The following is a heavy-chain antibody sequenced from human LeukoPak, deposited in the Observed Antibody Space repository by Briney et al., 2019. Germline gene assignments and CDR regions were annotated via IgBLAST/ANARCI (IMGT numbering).Heavy chain of an antibody. D-gene: IGHD3-22*01. CDR2: INPSGGST. Sequence: ASVKVSCKASGYIFTYYYMHWVRQAPGQGLEWMGIINPSGGSTSYAQKFQGRVTMTRDTSTSTVYMELSSLRSEDTAVYYCARVDSPGAFDIWGQGTMVTVSS. CDR3: ARVDSPGAFDI. CDR1: GYIFTYYY. V-gene: IGHV1-46*01. J-gene: IGHJ3*02.